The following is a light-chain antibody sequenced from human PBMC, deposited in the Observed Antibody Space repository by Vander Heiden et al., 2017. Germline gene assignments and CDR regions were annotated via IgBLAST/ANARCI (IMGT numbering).Light chain of an antibody. CDR3: QQGYGT. V-gene: IGKV1-39*01. J-gene: IGKJ4*01. CDR1: QKITTY. CDR2: AAS. Sequence: DIQLTQSPSSLSASVGDRVTITCRASQKITTYLNWYQQKPGKAPKLLISAASNLQSGVPSRFSGSGSGTDFILTISSLEPDDLATYYCQQGYGTFAGGTKV.